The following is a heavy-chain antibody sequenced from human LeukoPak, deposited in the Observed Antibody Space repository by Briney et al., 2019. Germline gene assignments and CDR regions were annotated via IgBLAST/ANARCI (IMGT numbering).Heavy chain of an antibody. CDR1: GGSISTYY. D-gene: IGHD5-24*01. CDR2: IYYSGST. V-gene: IGHV4-59*01. CDR3: ARSPSDTRRHGYNLDS. J-gene: IGHJ4*02. Sequence: PSETLSLTCTVSGGSISTYYWSWIRQPPGKGLEWIGYIYYSGSTNYNPSLKSRVTISVDTSKNQFSLKLTSVTAADTAMYYCARSPSDTRRHGYNLDSWGQGTLVTVSS.